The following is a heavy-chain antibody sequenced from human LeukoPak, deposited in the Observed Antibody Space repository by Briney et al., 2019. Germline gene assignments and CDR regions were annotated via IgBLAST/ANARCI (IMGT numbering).Heavy chain of an antibody. V-gene: IGHV4-39*07. CDR3: ARIPLIAVAGGVGYFDL. J-gene: IGHJ2*01. CDR1: GGSISSSSYY. CDR2: IYYSGST. D-gene: IGHD6-19*01. Sequence: SETLSLTFTVSGGSISSSSYYWGWIRQPPGKGLEWIGSIYYSGSTYYNPSLKSRVTISVDTSKNQFSLKLSSVTAADTAVYYCARIPLIAVAGGVGYFDLWGRGTLVTVSS.